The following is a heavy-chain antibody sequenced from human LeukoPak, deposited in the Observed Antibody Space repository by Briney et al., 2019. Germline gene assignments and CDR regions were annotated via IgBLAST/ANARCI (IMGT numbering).Heavy chain of an antibody. D-gene: IGHD3-16*01. CDR2: INGGDGST. CDR1: GFTFSSSA. Sequence: GGSLRLSCAASGFTFSSSAMSWVRQAPGKGLEWVSAINGGDGSTYYADSVKGRFTISRDNSKNTLYLQMNSLRAEDTAVYYCAKAPGGIVGYWGQGTLVTVSS. J-gene: IGHJ4*02. V-gene: IGHV3-23*01. CDR3: AKAPGGIVGY.